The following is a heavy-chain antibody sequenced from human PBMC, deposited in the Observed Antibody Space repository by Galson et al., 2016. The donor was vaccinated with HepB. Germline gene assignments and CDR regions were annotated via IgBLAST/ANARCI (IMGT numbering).Heavy chain of an antibody. J-gene: IGHJ6*02. V-gene: IGHV1-69*10. CDR1: GGTFSGYA. CDR3: ARENREFWGNCSGGTSDYYYHGMNV. D-gene: IGHD2-15*01. CDR2: IIPLLGTA. Sequence: SVKVSCKASGGTFSGYAISWVRQAPGQGLEWMGGIIPLLGTANYAQKFRDGVSITADLSTDTAYVELRSLRSEDTAVYYCARENREFWGNCSGGTSDYYYHGMNVWGQGTTVTVSS.